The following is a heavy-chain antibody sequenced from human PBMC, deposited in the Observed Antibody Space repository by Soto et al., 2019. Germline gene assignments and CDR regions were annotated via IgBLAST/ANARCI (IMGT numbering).Heavy chain of an antibody. V-gene: IGHV4-59*01. CDR1: GGSISNFY. J-gene: IGHJ4*02. CDR3: ARAPMVLSRSYFDA. D-gene: IGHD2-8*01. CDR2: ISYSGNT. Sequence: SETLSLTCTVSGGSISNFYWSWIWQPPGKGLEWIGYISYSGNTNYNPSLKSRVSISVDTSKNQLSLNLTSVTAADTAVYYCARAPMVLSRSYFDAWGQGTPVTVSS.